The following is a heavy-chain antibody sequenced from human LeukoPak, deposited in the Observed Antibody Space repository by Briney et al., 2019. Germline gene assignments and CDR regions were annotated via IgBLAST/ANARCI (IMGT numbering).Heavy chain of an antibody. CDR3: ARDLAVAGTNYFDF. D-gene: IGHD6-19*01. V-gene: IGHV4-59*12. Sequence: NPSETLSLTCTVSGGSISSYYWSWIRQPPGKGLEWIGEVFHSGSTNFNPSLKSRVTISIDKSKNQFSLEVTSVTAADTAIYYCARDLAVAGTNYFDFWGQGVLVTVSS. CDR2: VFHSGST. CDR1: GGSISSYY. J-gene: IGHJ4*02.